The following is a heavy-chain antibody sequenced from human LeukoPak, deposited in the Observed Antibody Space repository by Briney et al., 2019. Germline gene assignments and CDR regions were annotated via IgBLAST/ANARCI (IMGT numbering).Heavy chain of an antibody. J-gene: IGHJ5*02. CDR1: GYTFTGYY. V-gene: IGHV1-2*02. CDR2: INPNSGRT. CDR3: ARTREYSSTWFFPPFDP. Sequence: SVKVSCKASGYTFTGYYMNWVRQAPGQGLEWMGWINPNSGRTNYAHNFQGRVTLTRDPSISTAYMELTGLTSNDTGVYYCARTREYSSTWFFPPFDPWGQGTLVTVSS. D-gene: IGHD6-13*01.